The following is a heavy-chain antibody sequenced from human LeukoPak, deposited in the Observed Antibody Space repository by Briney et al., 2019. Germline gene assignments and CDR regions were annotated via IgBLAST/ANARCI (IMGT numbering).Heavy chain of an antibody. CDR1: GFTVSSNY. D-gene: IGHD3-10*01. V-gene: IGHV3-30*03. J-gene: IGHJ4*02. Sequence: GGSLRLSCAASGFTVSSNYMSWVRQAPGKGLEWVAVISYDGSNKYYADSVKGRFTISRDNSKNTLYLQMNSLRAEDTAVYYCALYGSGSPSIDYWGQGTLSPSPQ. CDR3: ALYGSGSPSIDY. CDR2: ISYDGSNK.